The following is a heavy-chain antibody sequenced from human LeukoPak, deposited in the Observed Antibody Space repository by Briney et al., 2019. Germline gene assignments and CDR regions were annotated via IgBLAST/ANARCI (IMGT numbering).Heavy chain of an antibody. CDR3: AKEQWSYSLFDY. D-gene: IGHD1-26*01. CDR2: IRYDGSNK. CDR1: GFTFSSYG. J-gene: IGHJ4*02. V-gene: IGHV3-30*02. Sequence: GGSLRLSCAASGFTFSSYGMHWVRQAPGKGLEWVAFIRYDGSNKYYADSMKGRFTISRDNSKNTLYLQMNSLRAEDTAVYYCAKEQWSYSLFDYWGQGTLVTVSS.